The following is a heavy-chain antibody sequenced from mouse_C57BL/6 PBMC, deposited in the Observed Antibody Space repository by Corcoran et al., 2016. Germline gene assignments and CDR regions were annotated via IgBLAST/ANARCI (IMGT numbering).Heavy chain of an antibody. D-gene: IGHD2-4*01. CDR2: INTYSGVP. CDR3: ARIYYDYEELMDY. CDR1: GYTFTTYG. Sequence: QIQLVQSGPELKKPGETVKISCKASGYTFTTYGMSWVKQAPGKGLKWMGWINTYSGVPTYADDFKGRFAFSLETSASTAYLQINNLKNEDTATYFCARIYYDYEELMDYWGQGTSVTVSS. J-gene: IGHJ4*01. V-gene: IGHV9-3*01.